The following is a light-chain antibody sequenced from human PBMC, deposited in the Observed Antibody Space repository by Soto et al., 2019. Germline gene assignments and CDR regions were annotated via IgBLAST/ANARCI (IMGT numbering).Light chain of an antibody. Sequence: EIVLTQSPGTLSLSPGERATLSCRASQSVSSNYLAWYQQKPGQAPRLLIYLASSRATGIPDKFSGSGSGTDFTLTISRLEPEDFAVYYCPQYGSSPFTFGQGTRLEIK. CDR2: LAS. CDR3: PQYGSSPFT. J-gene: IGKJ5*01. CDR1: QSVSSNY. V-gene: IGKV3-20*01.